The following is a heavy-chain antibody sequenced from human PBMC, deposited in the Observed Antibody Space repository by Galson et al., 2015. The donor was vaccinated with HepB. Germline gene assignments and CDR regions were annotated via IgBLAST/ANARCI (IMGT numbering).Heavy chain of an antibody. CDR2: IIPIFGTA. CDR3: AREGLWFGEPQWFDP. Sequence: SVKVSCKASGGTFSSYAISWVRQAPGQGLEWMGGIIPIFGTANYAQKFQGRVTITADESTSTAYMELSSLRSEDTAVYYCAREGLWFGEPQWFDPWGQGTLVTVSS. J-gene: IGHJ5*02. D-gene: IGHD3-10*01. V-gene: IGHV1-69*13. CDR1: GGTFSSYA.